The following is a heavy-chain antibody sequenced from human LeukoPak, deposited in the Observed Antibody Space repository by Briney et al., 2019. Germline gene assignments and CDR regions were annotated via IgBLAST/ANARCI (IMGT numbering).Heavy chain of an antibody. D-gene: IGHD3-10*01. V-gene: IGHV4-30-4*08. CDR3: ARDNYGSGID. J-gene: IGHJ4*02. CDR2: IYYSGST. Sequence: SWVRQPPGKGLEWIGYIYYSGSTYYNPSLKSRVTISVDTSKNQFSLKLSSVTAADTAVYYCARDNYGSGIDWGQGTLVTVSS.